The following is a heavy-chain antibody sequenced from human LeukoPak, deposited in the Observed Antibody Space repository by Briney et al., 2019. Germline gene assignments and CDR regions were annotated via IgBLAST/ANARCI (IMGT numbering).Heavy chain of an antibody. CDR2: IYYSGST. D-gene: IGHD5-24*01. Sequence: SETLSLTCTVSGGSISSRSYYWGWIRQPPGKGLEWIGSIYYSGSTYYNPSLKSRVTISVDTSKNQFSLKLSSVTAADTAVYYCARGEMATIADYWGQGTLVTVSS. J-gene: IGHJ4*02. V-gene: IGHV4-39*07. CDR1: GGSISSRSYY. CDR3: ARGEMATIADY.